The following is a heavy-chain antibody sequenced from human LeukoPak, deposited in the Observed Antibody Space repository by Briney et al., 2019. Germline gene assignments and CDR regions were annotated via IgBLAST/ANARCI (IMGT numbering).Heavy chain of an antibody. J-gene: IGHJ4*02. CDR2: IYHSGST. CDR3: ARLRYCSSTSCPG. Sequence: PSETLSLTCTVSGGSISSYYWSWIRQPPGKGLVWIGYIYHSGSTYYNPSLKSRVTISVDTSKNQFSLKLSSVTAADTAVYYCARLRYCSSTSCPGWGQGTLVTVSS. CDR1: GGSISSYY. V-gene: IGHV4-59*04. D-gene: IGHD2-2*01.